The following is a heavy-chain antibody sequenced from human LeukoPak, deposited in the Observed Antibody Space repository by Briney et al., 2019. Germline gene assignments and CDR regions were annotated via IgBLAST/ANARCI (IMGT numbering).Heavy chain of an antibody. CDR3: ARGAWRGYDFWSGQIDY. Sequence: GGSLRLSCAASGFTFSSYSMNWVPQAPGKGLEWVSYISSSSSTIYYADSVKGRFTISRDNAKNSLYLQMNSLRAEDTAVYYCARGAWRGYDFWSGQIDYWGQGTLVTVSS. J-gene: IGHJ4*02. V-gene: IGHV3-48*01. D-gene: IGHD3-3*01. CDR2: ISSSSSTI. CDR1: GFTFSSYS.